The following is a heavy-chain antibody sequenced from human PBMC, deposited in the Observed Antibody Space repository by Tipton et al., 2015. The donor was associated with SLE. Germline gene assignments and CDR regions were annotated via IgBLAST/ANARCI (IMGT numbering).Heavy chain of an antibody. V-gene: IGHV3-23*01. J-gene: IGHJ5*02. CDR1: GFTFSSYA. D-gene: IGHD3-10*01. CDR2: ISGSGGGT. CDR3: AKSIPYGSGADWFDP. Sequence: SLRLSCAASGFTFSSYAMSWVRQAPGKGLEWVSAISGSGGGTYYADSVKGRFTISRDNSKNTLYLQMNSLRAEDTAVYYCAKSIPYGSGADWFDPWGQGTLVTVSS.